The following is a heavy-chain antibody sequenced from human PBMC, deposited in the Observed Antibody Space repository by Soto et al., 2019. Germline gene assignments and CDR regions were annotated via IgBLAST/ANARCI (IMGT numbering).Heavy chain of an antibody. CDR1: GGSISSYY. CDR2: IYYSGST. V-gene: IGHV4-59*01. CDR3: ARISGRYWDY. Sequence: QVQLQESGPGLVKPSETLSLTCTVSGGSISSYYWSWIRQPPGKGLEWIGYIYYSGSTNYNPSLKSRVTMSVDTSKNQFSLKLSSVTAADTAVYYCARISGRYWDYWGQGTLVTVSS. D-gene: IGHD6-19*01. J-gene: IGHJ4*02.